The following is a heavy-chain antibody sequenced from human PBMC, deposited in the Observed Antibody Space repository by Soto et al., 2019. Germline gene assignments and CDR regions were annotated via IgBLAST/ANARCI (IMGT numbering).Heavy chain of an antibody. J-gene: IGHJ6*03. CDR2: ISYDGSNK. D-gene: IGHD3-3*01. CDR1: GFTFSSYG. CDR3: AKDMEYDFWSGLSHYYYYYMDV. Sequence: PGGSLRLSCAASGFTFSSYGMHWVRQAPGKGLEWVAVISYDGSNKYYADSVKGRFTISRDNSKNTLYLQMNSLRAEDTAVYYCAKDMEYDFWSGLSHYYYYYMDVWGKGTTVTVSS. V-gene: IGHV3-30*18.